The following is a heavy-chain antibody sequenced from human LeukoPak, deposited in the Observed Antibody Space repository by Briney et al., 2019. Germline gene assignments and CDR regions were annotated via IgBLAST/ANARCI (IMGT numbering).Heavy chain of an antibody. CDR2: ISGSGNRT. V-gene: IGHV3-23*01. D-gene: IGHD5-18*01. CDR1: GFTFSSYA. CDR3: ARDPAAMVPH. Sequence: PGGSLRLSCAASGFTFSSYAMSWVRQAPGKGLEWVSSISGSGNRTYYADSVKGRFTISRDNSKNTLFLQMNSLRAEDTAVYYCARDPAAMVPHWGQGTLVTVSS. J-gene: IGHJ4*02.